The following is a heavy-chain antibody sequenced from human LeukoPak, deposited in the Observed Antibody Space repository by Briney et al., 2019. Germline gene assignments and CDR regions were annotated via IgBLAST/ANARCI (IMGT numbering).Heavy chain of an antibody. V-gene: IGHV1-8*01. J-gene: IGHJ4*02. CDR1: GYTFTSYD. D-gene: IGHD3-10*01. CDR2: MNPNSGNT. CDR3: ARGRFPLLWFGELQKLYYFDY. Sequence: ASVKVSCKASGYTFTSYDINWVRQATGQGLEWMGWMNPNSGNTGYAQKFQGRVTMTRNTSISTAYMELSSLRSEDTAVYYCARGRFPLLWFGELQKLYYFDYWGQGTLVTVSS.